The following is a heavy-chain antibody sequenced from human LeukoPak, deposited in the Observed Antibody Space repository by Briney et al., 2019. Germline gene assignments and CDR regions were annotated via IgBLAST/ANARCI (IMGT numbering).Heavy chain of an antibody. D-gene: IGHD6-13*01. Sequence: GGSLRLSCAASGFTFSRYAMSWVRQAPGKGVEWVSAISASGAGTYNVDSVKGRFTISRDSSRNRLYLQMNSLRAEDTALYYCAKVDNIAAAGTFDYWGQGTLVTVSS. CDR1: GFTFSRYA. CDR3: AKVDNIAAAGTFDY. J-gene: IGHJ4*02. CDR2: ISASGAGT. V-gene: IGHV3-23*01.